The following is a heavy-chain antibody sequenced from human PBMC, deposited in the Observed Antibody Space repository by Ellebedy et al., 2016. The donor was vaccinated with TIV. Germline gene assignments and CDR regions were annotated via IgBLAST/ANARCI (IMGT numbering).Heavy chain of an antibody. CDR1: GFTFSSYS. CDR2: ISSSSSYI. J-gene: IGHJ5*02. V-gene: IGHV3-21*01. D-gene: IGHD3-22*01. CDR3: ARDIHYYDSSGYYFWFDP. Sequence: GESLKISCAASGFTFSSYSMNWVRQAPGKGLEWVSYISSSSSYIYYADSVKGRFTISRDNAKNSLYLQMNSLRAEDTAVYYCARDIHYYDSSGYYFWFDPWGQGTLVTVSS.